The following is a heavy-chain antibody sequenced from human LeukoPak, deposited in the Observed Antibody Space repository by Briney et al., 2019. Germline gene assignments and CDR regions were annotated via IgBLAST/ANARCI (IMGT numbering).Heavy chain of an antibody. J-gene: IGHJ4*02. V-gene: IGHV3-23*01. CDR3: AKDSSSKIYYFDY. CDR2: ISGSGGST. CDR1: GFTFSSYA. Sequence: GGFLRLSCAASGFTFSSYAMSWVRQAPGKGLEWVPAISGSGGSTYYADSVKGRFTISRDNSKNTLYLQMNSLRAEDTAVYYCAKDSSSKIYYFDYWGQGTLVTVSS. D-gene: IGHD6-13*01.